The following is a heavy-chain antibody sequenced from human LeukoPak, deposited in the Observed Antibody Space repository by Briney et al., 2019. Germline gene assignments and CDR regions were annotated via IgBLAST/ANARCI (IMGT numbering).Heavy chain of an antibody. Sequence: PGRSLRLSCAASGFTFSSYWMSWVRQAPGKGLEWVVNIKQDGSEKYYVDSVKGRFTISRDNAKNSLYLQMNSLRAEDTAVYYCARESVTMVRGVIYYGMDVWGKGTTVTVSS. CDR3: ARESVTMVRGVIYYGMDV. J-gene: IGHJ6*04. CDR1: GFTFSSYW. D-gene: IGHD3-10*01. V-gene: IGHV3-7*03. CDR2: IKQDGSEK.